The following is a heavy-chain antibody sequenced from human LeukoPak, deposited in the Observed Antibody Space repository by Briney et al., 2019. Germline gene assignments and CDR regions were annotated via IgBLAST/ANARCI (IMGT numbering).Heavy chain of an antibody. CDR1: GYTFTTFG. D-gene: IGHD2-2*01. CDR2: ISAYNGNT. Sequence: ASVKVSCKASGYTFTTFGISLVRQAPGQGLEWMGWISAYNGNTNSAQKLQGRVTMTTDTSTNTANMELRSLRSDDTAVYYCAREYCSRSSCYGVDYWGQGTLVTVSS. V-gene: IGHV1-18*01. J-gene: IGHJ4*02. CDR3: AREYCSRSSCYGVDY.